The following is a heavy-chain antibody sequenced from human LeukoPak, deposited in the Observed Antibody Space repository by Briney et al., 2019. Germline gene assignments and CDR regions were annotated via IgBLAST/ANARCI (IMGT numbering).Heavy chain of an antibody. J-gene: IGHJ5*02. CDR1: GYTFTSYG. Sequence: GASVKVSCKASGYTFTSYGISWVRQAPGQGLEWMGWISAYNGNTNYAQKFQGRVTMTRDTSISTAYMELSRLRSDDTAVYYCARERIKGIAAAGRNWFDPWGQGTLVTVSS. CDR3: ARERIKGIAAAGRNWFDP. D-gene: IGHD6-13*01. CDR2: ISAYNGNT. V-gene: IGHV1-18*01.